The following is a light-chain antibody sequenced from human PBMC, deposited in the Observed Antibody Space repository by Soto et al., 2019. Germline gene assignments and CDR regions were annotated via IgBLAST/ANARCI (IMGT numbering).Light chain of an antibody. CDR2: KAS. J-gene: IGKJ1*01. CDR3: QHYNSYSEA. Sequence: DIQMTQSPSTLSGSVGDRVTITCRASQTNSSWLAWYQQKPGKAPKLLIYKASTLKSGVPSRFSGSGSGTEFTLTTSSLQPDDFATYYCQHYNSYSEAFGQGTKVELK. CDR1: QTNSSW. V-gene: IGKV1-5*03.